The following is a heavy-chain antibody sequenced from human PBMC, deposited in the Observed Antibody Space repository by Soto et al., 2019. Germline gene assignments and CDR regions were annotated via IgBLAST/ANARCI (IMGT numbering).Heavy chain of an antibody. V-gene: IGHV3-74*01. CDR2: IHSGGSST. J-gene: IGHJ6*02. Sequence: RGSLRLSCAASVFTFSSYWMHWFRQAPGKGLVWVSRIHSGGSSTSYADSVKGRFTISRDNAKNTLFLQMNSLRAEDTAVYYCARDLGNVLMVYTIGHYYYYGMDVWGQGTTVTVSS. D-gene: IGHD2-8*01. CDR1: VFTFSSYW. CDR3: ARDLGNVLMVYTIGHYYYYGMDV.